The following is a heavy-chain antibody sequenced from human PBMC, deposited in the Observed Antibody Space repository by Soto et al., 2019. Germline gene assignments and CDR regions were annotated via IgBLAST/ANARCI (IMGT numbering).Heavy chain of an antibody. V-gene: IGHV3-48*02. CDR2: ISSSSSTI. J-gene: IGHJ6*02. Sequence: GGSLRLSCAASGFTFSSYSMNWVRQAPGKGLEWVSYISSSSSTIYYADSVKGRFAISRDNAKNSLYLQMNSLRDEDTAVYYCARDFLYGYSYVPYYGMDVWGQGTTVTDSS. CDR1: GFTFSSYS. D-gene: IGHD5-18*01. CDR3: ARDFLYGYSYVPYYGMDV.